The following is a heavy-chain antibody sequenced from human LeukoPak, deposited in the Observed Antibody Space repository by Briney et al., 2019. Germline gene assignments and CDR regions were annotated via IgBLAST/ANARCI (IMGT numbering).Heavy chain of an antibody. CDR1: GFTFSSYW. Sequence: GGSLRLSCAASGFTFSSYWMSWVRQAPGKGLEWVANIKQDGSEKYYVDSVKGRFTISRDNAKNSLYLQMNSLRAEDTAVYYCARGRFGNPLQLQPRRPFDMWGQGTVVTISS. V-gene: IGHV3-7*01. D-gene: IGHD1-1*01. J-gene: IGHJ3*02. CDR3: ARGRFGNPLQLQPRRPFDM. CDR2: IKQDGSEK.